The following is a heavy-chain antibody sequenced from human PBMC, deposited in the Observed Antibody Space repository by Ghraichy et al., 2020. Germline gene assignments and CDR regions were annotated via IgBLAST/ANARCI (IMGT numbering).Heavy chain of an antibody. J-gene: IGHJ3*01. D-gene: IGHD3-10*01. CDR3: AKEGGRLGEGAFDV. CDR1: EFTFDGYP. Sequence: GGSLRLSCAVSEFTFDGYPMTWVRQAPGKGLEWVSTLGADGRSTFYADSVKGRFTISRDKSKRTMYLQMNSLRADDTAVYYWAKEGGRLGEGAFDVWGQGTKVTFSS. V-gene: IGHV3-23*01. CDR2: LGADGRST.